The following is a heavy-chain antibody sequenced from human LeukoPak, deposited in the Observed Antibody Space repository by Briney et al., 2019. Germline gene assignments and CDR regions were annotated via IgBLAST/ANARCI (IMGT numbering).Heavy chain of an antibody. V-gene: IGHV3-53*01. D-gene: IGHD2-2*01. CDR3: ARDNLVECSSTSCYESGAFDI. CDR2: IYSGGST. J-gene: IGHJ3*02. CDR1: GFTVSSNY. Sequence: GGSLRLSCADSGFTVSSNYMSWVRQAPGKGLEWVSVIYSGGSTYYADFVKGRFTISRDNSKNTLYLQMNSLRAQDTAVYYCARDNLVECSSTSCYESGAFDIWGQGTMVTVSS.